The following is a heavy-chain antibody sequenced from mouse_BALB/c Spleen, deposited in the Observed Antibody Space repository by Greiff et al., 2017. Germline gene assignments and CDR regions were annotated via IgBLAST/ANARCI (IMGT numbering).Heavy chain of an antibody. J-gene: IGHJ2*01. D-gene: IGHD1-1*01. CDR1: GDSITSGY. Sequence: DVHLVESGPSLVKPSQTLSLTCSVTGDSITSGYWNWIRKFPGNKLEYMGYISYSGSTYYNPSLKSRISITRDTSKNQYYLQLNSVTTEDTATYYCARSNYYGSSCFDYWGQGTTLTVSS. CDR3: ARSNYYGSSCFDY. V-gene: IGHV3-8*02. CDR2: ISYSGST.